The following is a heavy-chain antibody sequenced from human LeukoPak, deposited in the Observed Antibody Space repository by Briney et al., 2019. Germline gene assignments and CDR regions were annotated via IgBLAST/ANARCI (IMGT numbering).Heavy chain of an antibody. D-gene: IGHD3-22*01. V-gene: IGHV3-23*01. CDR1: GFTFSNYA. Sequence: GGSLRLSCAASGFTFSNYAMTWVRQAPGKGLEWVSAISGSGGSTDYADSVKGRFTISRDNAENTLYLQMNSLRVEDTAVYYCVRSAFHAGSGNYYDYWGQGTLVTVSS. CDR3: VRSAFHAGSGNYYDY. J-gene: IGHJ4*02. CDR2: ISGSGGST.